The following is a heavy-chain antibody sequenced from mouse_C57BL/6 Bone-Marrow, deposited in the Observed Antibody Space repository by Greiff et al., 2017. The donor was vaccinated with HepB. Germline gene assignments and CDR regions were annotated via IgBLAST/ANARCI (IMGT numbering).Heavy chain of an antibody. Sequence: EVKLMESGAELVRPGSSVKMSCKTSGYTFTSYGINWVKQRPGQGLEWIGYIYIGNGYTDYNETFKGKATLTSDTASSTAYMQLSSLTSEDSAIYFCARWDYDYDVGFAYWGQGTLVTVSA. CDR1: GYTFTSYG. D-gene: IGHD2-4*01. CDR2: IYIGNGYT. J-gene: IGHJ3*01. CDR3: ARWDYDYDVGFAY. V-gene: IGHV1-58*01.